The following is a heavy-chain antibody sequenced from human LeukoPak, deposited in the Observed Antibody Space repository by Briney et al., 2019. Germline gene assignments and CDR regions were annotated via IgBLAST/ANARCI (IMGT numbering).Heavy chain of an antibody. CDR3: ARWGHFDTSGYFVVDY. V-gene: IGHV4-59*01. Sequence: SETLSLTCTVSGGSISSYYWNWIRQSPGKGLEWIGHIHYSGSTHYNPSLQSRVSISIDTSKNHFSLKLRSVTAVDTAVYYCARWGHFDTSGYFVVDYWGQGTLVTVSS. CDR2: IHYSGST. D-gene: IGHD3-22*01. CDR1: GGSISSYY. J-gene: IGHJ4*02.